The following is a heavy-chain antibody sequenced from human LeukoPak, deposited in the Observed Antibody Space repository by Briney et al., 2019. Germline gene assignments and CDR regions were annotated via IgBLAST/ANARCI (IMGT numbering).Heavy chain of an antibody. V-gene: IGHV1-8*01. D-gene: IGHD2-2*01. J-gene: IGHJ6*03. CDR1: GYTFTSYD. Sequence: GASVKVSCKASGYTFTSYDINWVRQATGQGLEWMGWMNPNSGNTGYAQKFQGRVTMTRNTSISTAYMELSSLRSEDTAVYYCARRVPAGSPDYYFYYMDVWGKGTTVTVSS. CDR2: MNPNSGNT. CDR3: ARRVPAGSPDYYFYYMDV.